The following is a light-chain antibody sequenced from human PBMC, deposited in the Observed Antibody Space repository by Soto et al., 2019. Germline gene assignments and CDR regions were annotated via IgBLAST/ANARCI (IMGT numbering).Light chain of an antibody. J-gene: IGKJ5*01. CDR2: DAS. Sequence: LDPGERATLSFRASQSVSSYLAWYQQKPGQAPRLLIYDASNRATGIPARFSGSGSGTDFTLTISSLEPEDFAVYYCQQRSNWPITFGQGTRLEIK. CDR3: QQRSNWPIT. CDR1: QSVSSY. V-gene: IGKV3-11*01.